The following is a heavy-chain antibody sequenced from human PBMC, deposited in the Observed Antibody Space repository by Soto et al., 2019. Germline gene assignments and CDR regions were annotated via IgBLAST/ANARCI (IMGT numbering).Heavy chain of an antibody. Sequence: GESLKISCEGSGYRFTSYWIGWVRQMPGKGLEWMGIIYPGDSDTRYSPSFQGQVTISADKSISTAYLQWSSLKASDTAMYYCARRYCSGGSCPPDDFDIWGQGTMVTVS. CDR1: GYRFTSYW. CDR3: ARRYCSGGSCPPDDFDI. D-gene: IGHD2-15*01. V-gene: IGHV5-51*01. CDR2: IYPGDSDT. J-gene: IGHJ3*02.